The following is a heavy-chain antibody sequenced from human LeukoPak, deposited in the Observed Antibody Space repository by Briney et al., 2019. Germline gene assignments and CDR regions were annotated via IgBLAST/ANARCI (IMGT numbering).Heavy chain of an antibody. V-gene: IGHV3-7*01. J-gene: IGHJ3*02. Sequence: GGSLRLSCAASGFTFSSFWMSWVRQAPGKGLEGVANIKQDGSEKYYVDSVKGRFTISRDNAKSSLYLQMNSLRAEDTAVYYCASGNYGSGSSYAFDIWGQGTMVTVSS. CDR2: IKQDGSEK. CDR1: GFTFSSFW. D-gene: IGHD3-10*01. CDR3: ASGNYGSGSSYAFDI.